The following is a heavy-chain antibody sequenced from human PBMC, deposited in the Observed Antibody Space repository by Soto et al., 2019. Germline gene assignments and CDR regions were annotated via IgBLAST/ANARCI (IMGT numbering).Heavy chain of an antibody. J-gene: IGHJ5*02. Sequence: VQLVESGGGLVQPGGSLRLSCAISGFSVSSNYLSWVRQAPGKGLEWVSVHYSGGSTYYADSVQGRFTISRDKSNNTLYLQMRRVRAEDTDVYFCARHRHPRGTVGATSPLDPWGQGTQVTVSS. CDR1: GFSVSSNY. CDR2: HYSGGST. D-gene: IGHD1-26*01. V-gene: IGHV3-53*01. CDR3: ARHRHPRGTVGATSPLDP.